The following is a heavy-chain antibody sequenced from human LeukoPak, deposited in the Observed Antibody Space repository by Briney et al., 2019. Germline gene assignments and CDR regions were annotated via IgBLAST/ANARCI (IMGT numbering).Heavy chain of an antibody. V-gene: IGHV1-18*01. D-gene: IGHD2-2*01. Sequence: ASVKVSCKASGYTFTSYGISWVRRAPGQGLEWMGWISAYNGNTNYAQKLQGRVTMTTDTSTSTAYMELRSLRSDDTAVYYCARDWRDIVVVPAAPPNNWFDPWGQGTLVTVSS. J-gene: IGHJ5*02. CDR1: GYTFTSYG. CDR3: ARDWRDIVVVPAAPPNNWFDP. CDR2: ISAYNGNT.